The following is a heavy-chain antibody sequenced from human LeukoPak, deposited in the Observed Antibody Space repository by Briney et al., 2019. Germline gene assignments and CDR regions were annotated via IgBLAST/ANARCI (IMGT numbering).Heavy chain of an antibody. CDR2: ISYDGSNK. D-gene: IGHD7-27*01. CDR1: GFTFSSYG. Sequence: GGSLRLSCAASGFTFSSYGMHWVRQAPGKGLEGGAVISYDGSNKYYADSVKGRFTISRDNSKNTLYLQMNSLRAEDTAVYYCAKGWGRPIYYYYGMDVWGQGTTVTVSS. V-gene: IGHV3-30*18. J-gene: IGHJ6*02. CDR3: AKGWGRPIYYYYGMDV.